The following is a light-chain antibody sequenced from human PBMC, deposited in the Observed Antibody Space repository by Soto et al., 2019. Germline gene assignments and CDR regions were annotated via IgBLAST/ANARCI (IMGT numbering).Light chain of an antibody. CDR1: QSLLHSNGYNY. CDR2: LGS. Sequence: DIVMPQSPLSLPVTPGEPASISCRSSQSLLHSNGYNYLDWYLQNPGQSPQLLIYLGSNRASGVPDRFSGRESGTDFTLKISRVEAEDVGVYYGRQARHTLRDTFGQGTNLEIK. V-gene: IGKV2-28*01. J-gene: IGKJ2*01. CDR3: RQARHTLRDT.